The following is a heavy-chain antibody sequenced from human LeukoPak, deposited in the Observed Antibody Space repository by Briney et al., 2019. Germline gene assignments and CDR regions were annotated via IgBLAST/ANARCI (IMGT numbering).Heavy chain of an antibody. CDR2: IRYDGSNK. J-gene: IGHJ6*03. CDR3: AKDSGIAAAAYYYYYYMDV. V-gene: IGHV3-30*02. D-gene: IGHD6-13*01. CDR1: GFTFSSYG. Sequence: GGSLRLSCAASGFTFSSYGMHWVRQAPGKGLEWVAFIRYDGSNKYYADSVKGRFTISRDNSKNTLYLQMNSLRAEDTAVYYCAKDSGIAAAAYYYYYYMDVWGKGTTVTISS.